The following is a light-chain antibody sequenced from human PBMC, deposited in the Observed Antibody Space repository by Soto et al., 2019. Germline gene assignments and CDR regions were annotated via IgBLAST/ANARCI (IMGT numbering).Light chain of an antibody. CDR2: GAS. J-gene: IGKJ1*01. Sequence: EIVMTQSPATLSVSPGERVTLSCRTSQTVRNNLAWYQQKPGLPPSLLIYGASSRAAGIPCRFSGSGSGTEFTLSISSLQSEDFAVYYCQQYNDWPRTFGQGTKVEIK. V-gene: IGKV3-15*01. CDR3: QQYNDWPRT. CDR1: QTVRNN.